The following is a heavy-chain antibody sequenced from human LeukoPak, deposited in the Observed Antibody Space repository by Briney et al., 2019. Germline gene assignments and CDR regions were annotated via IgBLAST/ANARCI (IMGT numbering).Heavy chain of an antibody. J-gene: IGHJ4*02. D-gene: IGHD3-10*01. CDR1: GFTVNNNY. CDR3: ATDGEVLWFGESLNLFDY. CDR2: ISGSGGST. Sequence: GGSLRLSCAASGFTVNNNYMNWVRQAPGKGLEWVSAISGSGGSTYYADSVKGRFTISRDNSKNTLYLQMNSLRAEDTAVYYCATDGEVLWFGESLNLFDYWGQGTLVTVSS. V-gene: IGHV3-23*01.